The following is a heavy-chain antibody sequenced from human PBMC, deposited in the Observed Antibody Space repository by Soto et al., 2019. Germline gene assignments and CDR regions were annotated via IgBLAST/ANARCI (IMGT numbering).Heavy chain of an antibody. CDR1: GFSLNTRAVG. J-gene: IGHJ3*02. V-gene: IGHV2-5*01. CDR3: AHRHDLGGFDI. D-gene: IGHD2-15*01. Sequence: QITLKESGPTLVKPTQTLTLTCTFSGFSLNTRAVGVGWIRQPPGKALEWLALINWNDDERYSPSLKDRLTITKDTSRNHVVLTMTNVDPVDTDTYYCAHRHDLGGFDIWGQGTTVTVSS. CDR2: INWNDDE.